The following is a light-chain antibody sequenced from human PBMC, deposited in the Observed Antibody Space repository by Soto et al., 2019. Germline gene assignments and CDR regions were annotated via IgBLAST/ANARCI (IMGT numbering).Light chain of an antibody. CDR3: DSYTSSSSYA. Sequence: QRELNQPASLSGAPGEAITISCTGTGSDVGAYRYVSWYQQHPGQAPKLIIYDVSNRPSGVSDRFSGSKSGNTASLTISGLQSEDEADYYCDSYTSSSSYAFGTGTKVTVL. J-gene: IGLJ1*01. V-gene: IGLV2-14*01. CDR2: DVS. CDR1: GSDVGAYRY.